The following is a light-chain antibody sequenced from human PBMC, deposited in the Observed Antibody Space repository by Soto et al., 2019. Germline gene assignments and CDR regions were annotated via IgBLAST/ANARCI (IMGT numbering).Light chain of an antibody. CDR3: QQRSNWPPSLT. Sequence: EIVLTQSPATLSLSPGERATLSCRASQSVSSYLAWYQQKPGQAPRLLIYDASNSATGIPARFSGSGSGTDFTLTISSLEPKDFAVYYCQQRSNWPPSLTFGGGTKVEIK. CDR1: QSVSSY. CDR2: DAS. V-gene: IGKV3-11*01. J-gene: IGKJ4*01.